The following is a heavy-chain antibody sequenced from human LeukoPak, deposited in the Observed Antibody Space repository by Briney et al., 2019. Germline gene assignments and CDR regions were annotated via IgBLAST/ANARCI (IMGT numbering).Heavy chain of an antibody. CDR2: INTNTGNP. J-gene: IGHJ4*02. D-gene: IGHD4-17*01. CDR1: GYTFTSYA. CDR3: ARWEYEAEVMGDYDATFDY. V-gene: IGHV7-4-1*02. Sequence: GASVRVSCKASGYTFTSYAMNWVRQAPGQGREWMGWINTNTGNPTYAQGFTGRFVFSLDTSVSTAYLQISSLKAEDTAVYYCARWEYEAEVMGDYDATFDYWGQGTLVTVSS.